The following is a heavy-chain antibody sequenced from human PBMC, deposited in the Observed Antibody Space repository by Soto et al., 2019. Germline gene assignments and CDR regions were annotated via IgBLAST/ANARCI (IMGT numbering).Heavy chain of an antibody. CDR3: ARGGLTGYYLWGYCDH. CDR1: GYTFTNYY. Sequence: QVQLVQSGAELWRPGASVKVSCKTSGYTFTNYYMHWVRQAPGQGLEWVGIINPSGGGTSYAQKFQGRVTLTSDTSTSTVYMELRGLTSEDTALYYCARGGLTGYYLWGYCDHWGQGSLVTVSS. CDR2: INPSGGGT. D-gene: IGHD3-9*01. J-gene: IGHJ4*02. V-gene: IGHV1-46*01.